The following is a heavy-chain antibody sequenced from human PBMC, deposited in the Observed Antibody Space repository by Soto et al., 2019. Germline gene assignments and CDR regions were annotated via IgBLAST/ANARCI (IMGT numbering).Heavy chain of an antibody. CDR1: GGSISGYY. Sequence: ASETLSLTCTVSGGSISGYYWSWIRQPPGKGLGWIGYIFYRGNTLYNPSLQSRVTISVDTSKNQFSLRLSSVTAADTAVYYCTRHAIIPKLQYRMDVWGQGASVTVSS. J-gene: IGHJ6*02. D-gene: IGHD2-15*01. V-gene: IGHV4-59*01. CDR3: TRHAIIPKLQYRMDV. CDR2: IFYRGNT.